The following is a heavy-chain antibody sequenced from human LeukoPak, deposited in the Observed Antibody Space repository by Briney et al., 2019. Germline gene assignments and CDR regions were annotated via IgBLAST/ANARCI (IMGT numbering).Heavy chain of an antibody. Sequence: SENLSLTCTVSGASISAFHWTWFRQPAGKGLEWIGLIYSSGSTLFNPSLKSRVAMSVDLTKNQLSLKLTSVTAADTAMYYCARKDGDYWGRGTLVTVS. CDR1: GASISAFH. CDR3: ARKDGDY. J-gene: IGHJ4*02. V-gene: IGHV4-4*07. CDR2: IYSSGST.